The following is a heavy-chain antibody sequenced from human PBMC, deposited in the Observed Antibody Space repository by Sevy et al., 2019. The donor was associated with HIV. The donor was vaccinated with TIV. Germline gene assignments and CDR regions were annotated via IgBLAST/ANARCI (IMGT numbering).Heavy chain of an antibody. Sequence: ASVKVSCKASGGTFSSYAISWVRQAPGQGLEWMGGIIPIFGTANYAQKFQGRVTITADESTSTAYMELSSLRSEDTAVYYCARGRRYSGYDLEDYYYGMDVWGQGTTVTVSS. V-gene: IGHV1-69*13. CDR1: GGTFSSYA. D-gene: IGHD5-12*01. CDR3: ARGRRYSGYDLEDYYYGMDV. CDR2: IIPIFGTA. J-gene: IGHJ6*02.